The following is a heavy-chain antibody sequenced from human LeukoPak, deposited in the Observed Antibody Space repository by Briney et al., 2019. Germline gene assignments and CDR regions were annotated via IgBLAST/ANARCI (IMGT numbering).Heavy chain of an antibody. D-gene: IGHD6-13*01. CDR3: ARDKRAGRAAAGLSMDV. Sequence: GGSLRLSCAASGFTFSSYGMHWVRQAPGKGLEWVAVISYDGSNKYYADSVKGRFTISRDNSKNTLYLQMNSLRAEDTAVYYCARDKRAGRAAAGLSMDVWGKGTTVTVSS. CDR1: GFTFSSYG. J-gene: IGHJ6*03. V-gene: IGHV3-30*03. CDR2: ISYDGSNK.